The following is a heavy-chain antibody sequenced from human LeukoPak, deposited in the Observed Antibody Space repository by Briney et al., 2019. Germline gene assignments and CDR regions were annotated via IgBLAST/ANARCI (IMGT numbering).Heavy chain of an antibody. CDR1: GGSISSGGYS. Sequence: PSETLSLTCAVSGGSISSGGYSWSWIRQPPGKGLEWIGYIYHSGSTYYNPSLKSRVTISVDRSKNQFSLKLSSVTAADTAVYYCARVVSPAAILLFFDYWGQGTLVTVSS. CDR3: ARVVSPAAILLFFDY. J-gene: IGHJ4*02. V-gene: IGHV4-30-2*01. CDR2: IYHSGST. D-gene: IGHD2-2*02.